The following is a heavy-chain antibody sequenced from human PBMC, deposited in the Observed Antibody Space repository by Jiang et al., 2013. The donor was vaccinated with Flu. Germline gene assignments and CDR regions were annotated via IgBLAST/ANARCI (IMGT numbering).Heavy chain of an antibody. Sequence: RLSCAASGFTFSDYYMSWIRQAPGKGLEWVSYISSSSSYTNYADSVKGRFTISRDNAKNSLYLQMNSLRAEDTAVYYCARGGYDFWSGYYHNWYFDLWGRGTLVTVSS. V-gene: IGHV3-11*06. CDR1: GFTFSDYY. D-gene: IGHD3-3*01. CDR2: ISSSSSYT. J-gene: IGHJ2*01. CDR3: ARGGYDFWSGYYHNWYFDL.